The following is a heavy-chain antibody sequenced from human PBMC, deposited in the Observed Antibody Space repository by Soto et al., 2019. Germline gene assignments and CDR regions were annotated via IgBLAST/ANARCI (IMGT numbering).Heavy chain of an antibody. J-gene: IGHJ4*02. D-gene: IGHD3-22*01. Sequence: QAGGSLRLSCVVSGFTSGFTFSNYAMNWVRQAPGKGLEQVAGISGSANMAYYADSVKGRFTIARDNSNSTLFLQMNSLRAEDTAVYYCAKSGLFDSSGYHHPHFDSWGPGALVTVS. CDR3: AKSGLFDSSGYHHPHFDS. CDR2: ISGSANMA. V-gene: IGHV3-23*01. CDR1: GFTFSNYA.